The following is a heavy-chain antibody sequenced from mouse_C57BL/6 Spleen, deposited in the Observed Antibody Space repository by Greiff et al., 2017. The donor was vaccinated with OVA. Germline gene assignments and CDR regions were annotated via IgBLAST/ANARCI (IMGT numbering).Heavy chain of an antibody. CDR3: ARDGGSSYLYYFDY. CDR1: GFNIKDYY. CDR2: IDPEDGET. V-gene: IGHV14-2*01. D-gene: IGHD1-1*01. J-gene: IGHJ2*01. Sequence: VQLQQSGAELVKPGASVKLFCTASGFNIKDYYMHWVKQRTEQGLEWIGRIDPEDGETKYAPKFQGKGTITADTSSHTAYLQLSSLTSKDTAVYYCARDGGSSYLYYFDYWGQGTTLTVSS.